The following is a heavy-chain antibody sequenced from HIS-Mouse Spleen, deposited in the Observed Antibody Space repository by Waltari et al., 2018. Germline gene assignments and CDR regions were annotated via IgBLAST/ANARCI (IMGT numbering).Heavy chain of an antibody. J-gene: IGHJ4*02. V-gene: IGHV3-30*18. Sequence: QVQLVESGGGVVQPGRSLRLSCAASGFTFRSYGMHWARQAPGKGLEWVAVISYEGSNKYYADSVKGRFTISRDNSKNTLYLQMNSLRAEDTAVYYCAKPTGIAAAGFDYWGQGTLVTVSS. CDR3: AKPTGIAAAGFDY. CDR1: GFTFRSYG. D-gene: IGHD6-13*01. CDR2: ISYEGSNK.